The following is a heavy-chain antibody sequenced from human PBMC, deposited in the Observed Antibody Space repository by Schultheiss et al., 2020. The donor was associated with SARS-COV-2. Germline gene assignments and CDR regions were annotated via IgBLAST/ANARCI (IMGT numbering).Heavy chain of an antibody. V-gene: IGHV1-18*01. CDR1: GGTFSSYG. Sequence: ASVKVSCKASGGTFSSYGISWVRQAPGQGLEWMGWISAYNGNTNYAQKLQGRVTITRDTSASTAYMELSRLRSDDTAVYYCARDGSGTWNDYWGQGTLVTVSS. D-gene: IGHD1-26*01. CDR2: ISAYNGNT. CDR3: ARDGSGTWNDY. J-gene: IGHJ4*02.